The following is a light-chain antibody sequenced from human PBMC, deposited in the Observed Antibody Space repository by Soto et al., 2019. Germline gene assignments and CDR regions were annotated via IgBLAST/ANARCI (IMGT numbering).Light chain of an antibody. CDR2: DAS. J-gene: IGKJ4*01. V-gene: IGKV3-11*01. CDR3: HQRSKWPLT. Sequence: EIVLTQSPATLSLSPGERATLSCRASQSVRSYLAWYQQKPGQAPRLLIYDASNTATDIPARFSGSRSGTDFTLTISSLDPEDSAVYYCHQRSKWPLTFGGGTKVDIK. CDR1: QSVRSY.